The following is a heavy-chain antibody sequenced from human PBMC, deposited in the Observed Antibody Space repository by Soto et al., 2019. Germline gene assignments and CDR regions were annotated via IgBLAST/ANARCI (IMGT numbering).Heavy chain of an antibody. D-gene: IGHD6-6*01. CDR1: GGSVSSGSYY. J-gene: IGHJ3*02. CDR3: ARGWEQLVDAFDI. Sequence: SETLSLTCTVSGGSVSSGSYYWSWIRQPPGKGLEWIGYIYYSGSTTYNPSLKSRVTISVDTSKNQFSLKLSSVTAADTAVYYCARGWEQLVDAFDIWGQGTMVTVSS. CDR2: IYYSGST. V-gene: IGHV4-61*01.